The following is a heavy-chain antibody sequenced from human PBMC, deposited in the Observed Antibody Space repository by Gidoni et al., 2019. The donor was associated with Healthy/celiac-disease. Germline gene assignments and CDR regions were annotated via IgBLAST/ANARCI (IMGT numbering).Heavy chain of an antibody. CDR1: RFPFSSYE. J-gene: IGHJ3*02. D-gene: IGHD6-13*01. V-gene: IGHV3-48*03. Sequence: EVQLVESGGGLVQAGGSLRLPCAASRFPFSSYEMNWVRQAPGQGLEGVSYISSSGSTRYYADSLKGRFTISRDNAKNSLYLQMNSLRAEDTAVYYCARDAAGTWDAFDIWGQGTMVTVSS. CDR3: ARDAAGTWDAFDI. CDR2: ISSSGSTR.